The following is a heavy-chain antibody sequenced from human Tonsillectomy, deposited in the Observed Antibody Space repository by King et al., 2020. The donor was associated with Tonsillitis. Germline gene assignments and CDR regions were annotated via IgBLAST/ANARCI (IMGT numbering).Heavy chain of an antibody. J-gene: IGHJ4*02. D-gene: IGHD1-14*01. CDR3: ARDPDHSSFFDY. V-gene: IGHV3-33*01. Sequence: VQLVESGGGVVQPGGSLRLSCEVSGFTFTTYGMHWVRLAPGKGLEWVAVILYDGSNKHYADSVKGRFTISRDNSRNTLYLQMNSLRVEDTAVYYCARDPDHSSFFDYWGQGALVTVSS. CDR1: GFTFTTYG. CDR2: ILYDGSNK.